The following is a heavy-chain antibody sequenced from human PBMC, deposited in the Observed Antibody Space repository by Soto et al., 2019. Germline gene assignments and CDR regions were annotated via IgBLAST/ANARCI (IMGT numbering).Heavy chain of an antibody. V-gene: IGHV3-13*01. CDR1: GFTFSSYD. CDR2: IGTAGDT. Sequence: PGGSLRLSCAASGFTFSSYDMHWVRQATGKGLEWVSAIGTAGDTYYPGSVKGRFTISRENAKNSLYLQMNSLRAEDTAVYYCAREKRDYYDSSGDPGAFDIWGQGTMVTVSS. CDR3: AREKRDYYDSSGDPGAFDI. J-gene: IGHJ3*02. D-gene: IGHD3-22*01.